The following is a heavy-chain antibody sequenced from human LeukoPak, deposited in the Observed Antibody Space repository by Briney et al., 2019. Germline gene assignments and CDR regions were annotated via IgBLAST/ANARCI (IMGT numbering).Heavy chain of an antibody. CDR2: INPNSGGT. CDR3: ARDGTRRIVGATTMGY. V-gene: IGHV1-2*02. J-gene: IGHJ4*02. CDR1: GYTFTGYY. D-gene: IGHD1-26*01. Sequence: GASVKVSCKASGYTFTGYYMHWVRQAPGQGLEWMGWINPNSGGTNYAQKFQGRVTMTRDTSISTAYMELSRLRSDDTAVYYCARDGTRRIVGATTMGYWGQGTLVTVSS.